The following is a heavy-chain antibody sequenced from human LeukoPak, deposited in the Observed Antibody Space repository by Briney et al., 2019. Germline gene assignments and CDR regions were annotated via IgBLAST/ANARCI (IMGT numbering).Heavy chain of an antibody. Sequence: GGSERLSCTASGLNFRSYALSWVRQAPGKGLEWVSGIRDNDFSTYYADSVKGRFTISRDNSKSPVYLQMNSLRAEDTAVYYCARSSGNYWAAPFDYWGQGALAAVSS. CDR2: IRDNDFST. CDR3: ARSSGNYWAAPFDY. D-gene: IGHD1-26*01. CDR1: GLNFRSYA. J-gene: IGHJ4*02. V-gene: IGHV3-23*01.